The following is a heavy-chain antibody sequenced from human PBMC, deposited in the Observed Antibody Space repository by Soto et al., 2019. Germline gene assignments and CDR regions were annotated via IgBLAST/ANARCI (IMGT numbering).Heavy chain of an antibody. V-gene: IGHV1-8*01. D-gene: IGHD6-19*01. CDR3: VVDYRSSFGH. CDR1: GYTFTSYS. CDR2: MNPNSGNT. Sequence: ASVKVSCKASGYTFTSYSVNWVRQATGQGLEWMGWMNPNSGNTGYAQKFQGRVTMTRSTSISTAYMELSSLRSEDTAVYYCVVDYRSSFGHWGPGTPVTVSS. J-gene: IGHJ4*02.